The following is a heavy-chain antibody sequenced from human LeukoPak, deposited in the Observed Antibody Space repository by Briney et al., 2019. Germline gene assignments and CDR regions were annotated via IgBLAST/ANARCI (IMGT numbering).Heavy chain of an antibody. V-gene: IGHV3-74*01. D-gene: IGHD6-19*01. CDR1: GFTFSSYW. Sequence: GGPLRLSCAASGFTFSSYWMFWVRQAPGKGLVWVSRINTDGSGTNYADSVKGRFTISRDNAKNTVYLQMNSLRVEDTAVYYCARPYSSRWYYFDSWGQGILVTVSS. CDR3: ARPYSSRWYYFDS. CDR2: INTDGSGT. J-gene: IGHJ4*02.